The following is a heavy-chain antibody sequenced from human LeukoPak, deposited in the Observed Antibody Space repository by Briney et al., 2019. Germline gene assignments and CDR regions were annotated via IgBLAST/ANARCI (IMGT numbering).Heavy chain of an antibody. CDR1: GGSISSYY. J-gene: IGHJ4*02. CDR2: IYYSGST. V-gene: IGHV4-59*01. D-gene: IGHD3-9*01. CDR3: ASQYYDILTGPLYYFDY. Sequence: SETLSLTCTVSGGSISSYYWSWIRQPPGKGLEWLGFIYYSGSTNYNPSLKSRVTISVDTSKNQFSLKLSSVTAADTAVYYCASQYYDILTGPLYYFDYWGQGTLVTVSS.